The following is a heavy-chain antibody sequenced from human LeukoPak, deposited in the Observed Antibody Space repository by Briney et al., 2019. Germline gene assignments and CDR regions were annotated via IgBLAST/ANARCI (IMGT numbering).Heavy chain of an antibody. J-gene: IGHJ4*02. CDR1: GFAFSTHW. D-gene: IGHD6-13*01. CDR3: ARERGGLSSSWYFTLDY. Sequence: QPGGSLRLSCAASGFAFSTHWMYWVRQAPGKGLVWVSRINSDGSTTGHAESVKGRFTVSRDNAKNTLYLQMNSLRAEDTAVYYCARERGGLSSSWYFTLDYWGQGTLVTVSS. V-gene: IGHV3-74*01. CDR2: INSDGSTT.